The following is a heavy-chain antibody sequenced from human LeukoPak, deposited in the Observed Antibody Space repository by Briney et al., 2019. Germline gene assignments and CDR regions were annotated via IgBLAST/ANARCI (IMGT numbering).Heavy chain of an antibody. Sequence: SETLSLTCTVSGGSISSYYWSWIRQSPGKGLEWIGYMHYSGNTKYNSSLKSRVTISLDTSKNQFSLRLSSVTAADTAVYYCAREIVGGFNPGAYWGQGTLVTVSS. CDR1: GGSISSYY. V-gene: IGHV4-59*01. D-gene: IGHD1-14*01. CDR2: MHYSGNT. CDR3: AREIVGGFNPGAY. J-gene: IGHJ4*02.